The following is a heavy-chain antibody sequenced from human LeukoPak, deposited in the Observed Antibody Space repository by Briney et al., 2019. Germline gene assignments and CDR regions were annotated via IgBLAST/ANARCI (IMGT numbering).Heavy chain of an antibody. Sequence: SETLSLTCAVYGGSFSGYYWSWIRQPPGKGLEWIGEINHSGSTNYNPSLKSRVTISVDTSKNQFSLKLSSVTAADTAVYYCARRTYSIRTYYFDYWGQGTLVTVSS. CDR1: GGSFSGYY. J-gene: IGHJ4*02. CDR2: INHSGST. V-gene: IGHV4-34*01. CDR3: ARRTYSIRTYYFDY. D-gene: IGHD2-21*01.